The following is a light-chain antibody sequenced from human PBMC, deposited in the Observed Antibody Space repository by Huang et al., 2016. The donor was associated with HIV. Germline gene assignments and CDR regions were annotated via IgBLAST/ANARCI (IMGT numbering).Light chain of an antibody. J-gene: IGKJ4*01. CDR2: DTS. CDR1: QNVRSN. V-gene: IGKV3D-15*01. CDR3: QQYDNWPPGLT. Sequence: EIVMTQSPATLSVSPGGGATLSCRASQNVRSNLAWYQQTPGQAPRLLTYDTSSRASGFPSRFSGSGSGTEFTLTISGLQSEDFAVYYCQQYDNWPPGLTFGGGTKVEI.